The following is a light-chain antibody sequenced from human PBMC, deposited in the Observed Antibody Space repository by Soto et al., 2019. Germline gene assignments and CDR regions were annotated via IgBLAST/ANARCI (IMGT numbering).Light chain of an antibody. CDR3: QQRNSWPPIT. J-gene: IGKJ5*01. Sequence: EIVLTQSPFTLSLSPAERSTLSCRASQSVRTYLAWYQVKPGQAPRLLIYDASSRASGVPARFSGSGSGTDFTLTISSLEPEDFALYYCQQRNSWPPITFGQGTRLEIK. CDR2: DAS. CDR1: QSVRTY. V-gene: IGKV3-11*01.